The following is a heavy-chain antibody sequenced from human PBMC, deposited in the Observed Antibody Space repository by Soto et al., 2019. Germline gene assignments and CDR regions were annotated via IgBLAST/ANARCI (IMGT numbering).Heavy chain of an antibody. J-gene: IGHJ4*02. Sequence: SETLSLTCAVYVGSFSGYYWSWIRQPPGKGLEWIGEINHSGSTNYNPSLRSRVTISIDTSKNQFSLQLSSVTAADTAVYFCARYPRLDCWGQGTLVTVSS. CDR1: VGSFSGYY. V-gene: IGHV4-34*01. CDR3: ARYPRLDC. CDR2: INHSGST.